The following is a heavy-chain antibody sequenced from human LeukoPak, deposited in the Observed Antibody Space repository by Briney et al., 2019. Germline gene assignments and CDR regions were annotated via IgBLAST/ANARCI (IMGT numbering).Heavy chain of an antibody. V-gene: IGHV3-23*01. CDR1: GFLFCEYG. CDR3: ARELTAADWGYFDY. J-gene: IGHJ4*02. D-gene: IGHD6-13*01. Sequence: AGGSLRLSCAASGFLFCEYGMHWVRQAPGRGLEWVSHITWQGVSTYYADSVKGRFTISRDNSKNTLYLQMNSLRAEDTAVYYCARELTAADWGYFDYWGQGTLVTVSS. CDR2: ITWQGVST.